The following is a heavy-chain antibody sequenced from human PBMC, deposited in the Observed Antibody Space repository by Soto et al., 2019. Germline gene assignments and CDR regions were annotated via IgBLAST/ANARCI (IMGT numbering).Heavy chain of an antibody. CDR2: IYPGDSDT. J-gene: IGHJ4*02. Sequence: GESLKISCKGSGYSFTNYWIGWVRQMPGKGLDWMGIIYPGDSDTRYSPSFQGQVTISADKSISTAYLQWSSLKASDTAMYYCGRIDGRNGYTYDYWGQGTLVTVYS. CDR3: GRIDGRNGYTYDY. V-gene: IGHV5-51*01. CDR1: GYSFTNYW. D-gene: IGHD5-12*01.